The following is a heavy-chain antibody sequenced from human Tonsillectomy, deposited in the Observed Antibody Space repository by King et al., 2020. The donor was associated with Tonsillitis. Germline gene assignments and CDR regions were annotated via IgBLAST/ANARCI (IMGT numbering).Heavy chain of an antibody. J-gene: IGHJ6*02. D-gene: IGHD3-10*01. Sequence: HVQLQESGPGLVKPSQTLSLTCTVSGGSISSGGYYWSCIRQHPGKGLEWIGYIYYSGSTYYNPSLKSRVTISVDTSKNQFSLKLSSVTAADTAVYYCARGRDYYGMDVWGQGTTVTVSS. V-gene: IGHV4-31*03. CDR2: IYYSGST. CDR3: ARGRDYYGMDV. CDR1: GGSISSGGYY.